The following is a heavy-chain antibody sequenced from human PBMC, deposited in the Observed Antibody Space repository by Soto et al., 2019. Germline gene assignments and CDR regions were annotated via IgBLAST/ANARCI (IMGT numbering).Heavy chain of an antibody. CDR1: GGTFSSYT. CDR3: ARVGHIAAAGTFDY. J-gene: IGHJ4*02. CDR2: IIPILGIA. D-gene: IGHD6-13*01. Sequence: SVKVSCKASGGTFSSYTISWVRQAPGQGLEWMGRIIPILGIANYAQKFQGRVTITADKSTSTAYMELSSLRSEDTAVYYCARVGHIAAAGTFDYWGQGTLVTVSS. V-gene: IGHV1-69*02.